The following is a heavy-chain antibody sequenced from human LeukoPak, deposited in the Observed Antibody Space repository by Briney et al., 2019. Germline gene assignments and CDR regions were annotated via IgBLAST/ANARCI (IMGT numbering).Heavy chain of an antibody. V-gene: IGHV3-21*01. CDR1: GFTFSSYS. CDR3: ARAQGTYGDYVPFDY. CDR2: ISSSSSYI. Sequence: GGSLRLSCAASGFTFSSYSMNWVRQAPGKGLEWVSSISSSSSYIYYADSVEGRFTISRDNAKNSLYLQMNSLRAEDTAVYYCARAQGTYGDYVPFDYWGQGTLVTVSS. J-gene: IGHJ4*02. D-gene: IGHD4-17*01.